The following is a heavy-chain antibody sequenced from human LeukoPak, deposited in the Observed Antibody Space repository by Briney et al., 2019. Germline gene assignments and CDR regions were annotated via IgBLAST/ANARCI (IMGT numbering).Heavy chain of an antibody. CDR1: GYTFTGYY. CDR2: INPNSGGT. V-gene: IGHV1-2*06. D-gene: IGHD6-13*01. Sequence: ASVKVSCKASGYTFTGYYMHWVRQAPGQGLEWMGRINPNSGGTNYAQKFQGRVTMTRDTSISTAYMELRSLRSDDTAVYYCARDHRRQQLALGYWGQGTLVTVSS. CDR3: ARDHRRQQLALGY. J-gene: IGHJ4*02.